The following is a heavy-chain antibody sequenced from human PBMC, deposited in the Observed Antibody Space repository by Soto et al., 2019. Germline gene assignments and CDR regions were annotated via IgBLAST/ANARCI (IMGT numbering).Heavy chain of an antibody. CDR2: LYHTGNT. J-gene: IGHJ4*02. V-gene: IGHV4-30-2*06. CDR3: ARFRGTAILDY. CDR1: GGSITSGGYS. Sequence: QLQLQQSGSGLVKPSQTLSLTCAVSGGSITSGGYSWSWIRPSPGKGLEWIGYLYHTGNTYYNPSLETRVTISVDRSKNQFSLELTSVTAADTAVYYCARFRGTAILDYWGQGTLVTVSS. D-gene: IGHD2-21*02.